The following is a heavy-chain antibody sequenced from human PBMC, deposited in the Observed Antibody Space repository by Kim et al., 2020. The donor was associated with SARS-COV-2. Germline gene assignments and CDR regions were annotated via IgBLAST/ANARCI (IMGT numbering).Heavy chain of an antibody. CDR2: ISYDGSNK. J-gene: IGHJ6*01. D-gene: IGHD3-22*01. V-gene: IGHV3-30-3*01. CDR1: GFTFSSYA. CDR3: ARDYYDSSGYSNYGMDV. Sequence: GGSLRLSCAASGFTFSSYAMHWVRQAPGKGLEWVAVISYDGSNKYYADSVKGRLTISRDNSKKTLYLQMNSLRAEDTAVYYCARDYYDSSGYSNYGMDV.